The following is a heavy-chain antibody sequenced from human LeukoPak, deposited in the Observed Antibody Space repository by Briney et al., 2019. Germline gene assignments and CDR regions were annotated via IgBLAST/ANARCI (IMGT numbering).Heavy chain of an antibody. D-gene: IGHD3-10*01. CDR2: ISWNSGSI. V-gene: IGHV3-9*01. CDR1: GFTFDDYA. CDR3: AKDKGITMVRGVIPHYYYGMDV. Sequence: AGRSLRLSCAASGFTFDDYAMHWVRQAPGKGLEWVSGISWNSGSIGYADSVEGRFTISRDNAKNSLYLQMNSLRAEDTALYYCAKDKGITMVRGVIPHYYYGMDVWGQGTTVTVSS. J-gene: IGHJ6*02.